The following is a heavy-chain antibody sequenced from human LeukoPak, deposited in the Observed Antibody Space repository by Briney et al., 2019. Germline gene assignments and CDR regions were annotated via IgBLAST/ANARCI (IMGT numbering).Heavy chain of an antibody. V-gene: IGHV3-9*01. J-gene: IGHJ4*02. CDR1: GFTFDDSG. D-gene: IGHD3-16*01. Sequence: GGSLRLSCAASGFTFDDSGMHWVRQAPGKGLEWVSGISWNSGSIGYADSVKGRFTISRDNAKNSLYLQMNSLRAEDTALYYCAKGAYVWGSYEEPDYWGQGTLVTVSS. CDR2: ISWNSGSI. CDR3: AKGAYVWGSYEEPDY.